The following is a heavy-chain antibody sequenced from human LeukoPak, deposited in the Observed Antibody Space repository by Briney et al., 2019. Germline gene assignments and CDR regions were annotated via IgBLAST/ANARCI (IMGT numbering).Heavy chain of an antibody. J-gene: IGHJ4*02. CDR1: GGSISSYY. CDR3: ARAVAAAGFFDY. Sequence: PSETLSLTCTVSGGSISSYYWSWIRQPPGKGLEWIGYIYYSGSTNYNPSLKNRVTISVDTSKNQFSLKLSSVTAADTAVYYCARAVAAAGFFDYWGQGTLVTVSS. CDR2: IYYSGST. D-gene: IGHD6-13*01. V-gene: IGHV4-59*01.